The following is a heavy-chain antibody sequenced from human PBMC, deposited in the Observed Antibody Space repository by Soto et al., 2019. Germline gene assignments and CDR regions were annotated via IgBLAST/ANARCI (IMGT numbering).Heavy chain of an antibody. V-gene: IGHV1-69*01. CDR3: ASPMAPYNWNYHFDY. J-gene: IGHJ4*02. CDR1: GGTFSSYA. D-gene: IGHD1-7*01. CDR2: IIPIFGTA. Sequence: QVQLVQSGAEVKKPGSSVKVSCKASGGTFSSYAISWVRQAPGQGLEWMGGIIPIFGTANYAQKFQGRVTITADESTSTAYMELSSLRAEDTAVYYCASPMAPYNWNYHFDYWGQGTLVTVSS.